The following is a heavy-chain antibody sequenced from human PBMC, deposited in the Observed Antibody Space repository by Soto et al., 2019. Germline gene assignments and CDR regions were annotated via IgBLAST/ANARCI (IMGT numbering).Heavy chain of an antibody. J-gene: IGHJ4*02. CDR3: ARGPSSLTRFDY. CDR2: ISYDGNNK. V-gene: IGHV3-30*03. D-gene: IGHD2-2*01. Sequence: QVQLVESGGGVVQPGRSLRLSCTSSTISINVHGIQWVRQAPAKGLEWVAFISYDGNNKYYADSVKGRVTISRDNSKNTLYVQMNSLRGEDTAVYYCARGPSSLTRFDYWGQGTLVTVSS. CDR1: TISINVHG.